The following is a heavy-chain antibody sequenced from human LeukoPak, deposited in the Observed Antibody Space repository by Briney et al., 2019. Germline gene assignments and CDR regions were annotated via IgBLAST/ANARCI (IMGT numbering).Heavy chain of an antibody. J-gene: IGHJ4*02. CDR3: ARHGRGYYDSSGYYYDSFDY. CDR1: GGSISNYY. CDR2: IYYSGSS. V-gene: IGHV4-59*08. Sequence: PSETLSLTCTVSGGSISNYYWSWIRQPPGKGLEWIGYIYYSGSSNYNPSLKSRVTISGDTSKNQFSLKLSSVTAADTAVYYCARHGRGYYDSSGYYYDSFDYWGQGNLVTVSS. D-gene: IGHD3-22*01.